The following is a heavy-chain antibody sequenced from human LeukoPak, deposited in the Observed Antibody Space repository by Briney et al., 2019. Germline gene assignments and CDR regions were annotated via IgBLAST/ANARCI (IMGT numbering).Heavy chain of an antibody. Sequence: ASVKVSCKASGYTFTSYYMHWVRQAPGQGLEWMGIINPSGGSTSYAQKFQGRVTMTRDMSTSTVYMELSSLRSEDTAVYYCARSRVNYYGSGSCYNSIDYWGQGTLVTVSS. J-gene: IGHJ4*02. CDR2: INPSGGST. CDR1: GYTFTSYY. V-gene: IGHV1-46*01. CDR3: ARSRVNYYGSGSCYNSIDY. D-gene: IGHD3-10*01.